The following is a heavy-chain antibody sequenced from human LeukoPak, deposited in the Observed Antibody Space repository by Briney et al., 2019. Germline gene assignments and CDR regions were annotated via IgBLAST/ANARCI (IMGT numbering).Heavy chain of an antibody. CDR1: GGSISGYY. Sequence: PSETLSLTCTVSGGSISGYYWSWIREPPGKGLEWIGYIYYSGTTHYNPSLESRVTISVDTPKNQFSLKLNSVTAADTAVYYCARHCDILTGYSAYPFDIWGQGTMVSVSS. J-gene: IGHJ3*02. CDR2: IYYSGTT. CDR3: ARHCDILTGYSAYPFDI. D-gene: IGHD3-9*01. V-gene: IGHV4-59*08.